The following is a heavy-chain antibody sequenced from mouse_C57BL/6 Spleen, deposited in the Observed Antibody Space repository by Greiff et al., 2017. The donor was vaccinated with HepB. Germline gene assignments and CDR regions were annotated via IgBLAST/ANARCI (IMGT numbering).Heavy chain of an antibody. CDR1: GYAFSSSW. CDR3: ARGGEAQATNWFAY. V-gene: IGHV1-82*01. Sequence: QVQLQQSGPELVKPGASVKISCKASGYAFSSSWMNWVKQRPGKGLEWIGRIYPGDGDTNYIGKFKGKATLTADKSSSTSYMQLSSLTSEDSAVYFCARGGEAQATNWFAYWGQGTLVTVSA. D-gene: IGHD3-2*02. J-gene: IGHJ3*01. CDR2: IYPGDGDT.